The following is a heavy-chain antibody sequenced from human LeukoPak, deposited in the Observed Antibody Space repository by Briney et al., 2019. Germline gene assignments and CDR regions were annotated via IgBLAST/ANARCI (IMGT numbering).Heavy chain of an antibody. D-gene: IGHD6-6*01. J-gene: IGHJ4*02. V-gene: IGHV1-2*02. CDR1: GYTFSDYY. Sequence: GASVKVSCKASGYTFSDYYINWVRQAPGQGLEWMGWINPNSGGTNYAQKFQGRVTMTRDTSISTAYMELSRLRSDDTAVYYCARGYWYSSSGVGVDYWGQGTLVTVSS. CDR3: ARGYWYSSSGVGVDY. CDR2: INPNSGGT.